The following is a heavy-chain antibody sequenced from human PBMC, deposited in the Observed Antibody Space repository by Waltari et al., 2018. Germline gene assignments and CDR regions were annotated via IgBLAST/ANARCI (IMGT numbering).Heavy chain of an antibody. D-gene: IGHD3-22*01. CDR2: DITGTDCK. Sequence: EVRLVESGGGLVKPGGSLRLSCAASGFTFSSCTMNWVRLSPRKGLEEIASDITGTDCKFYADSVKDRFSISRDNAKNSLYLQMDSLTADDTALYYCARTWNWVYDSWGQGTPVTVSS. J-gene: IGHJ1*01. V-gene: IGHV3-21*01. CDR1: GFTFSSCT. CDR3: ARTWNWVYDS.